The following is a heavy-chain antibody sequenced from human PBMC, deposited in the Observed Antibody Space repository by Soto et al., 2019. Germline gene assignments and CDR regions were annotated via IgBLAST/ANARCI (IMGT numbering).Heavy chain of an antibody. Sequence: ASVKVSCKASGGTFSSYAISWVRQAPGQGLEWMGGIIPIFGTANYAQKFQGRVTITADESTSTAYMELSSLRSEDTAVYYCARAPLYCSGGSCYPPDYWGQGTLVTVSS. J-gene: IGHJ4*02. CDR2: IIPIFGTA. CDR3: ARAPLYCSGGSCYPPDY. CDR1: GGTFSSYA. V-gene: IGHV1-69*13. D-gene: IGHD2-15*01.